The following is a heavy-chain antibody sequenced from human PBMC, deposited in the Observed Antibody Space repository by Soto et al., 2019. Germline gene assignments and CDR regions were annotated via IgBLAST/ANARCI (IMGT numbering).Heavy chain of an antibody. Sequence: TGGSLRLSCAASGFTFDDYAMHWVRQAPGKGPEWVSGISWNSGSIGYADSVKGRFTISRDNAKNSLYLQMNSLRAEDTALYYCAKDIGSSGYNGHDAFDIWGQGTMVTVSS. CDR2: ISWNSGSI. D-gene: IGHD6-13*01. CDR1: GFTFDDYA. V-gene: IGHV3-9*01. CDR3: AKDIGSSGYNGHDAFDI. J-gene: IGHJ3*02.